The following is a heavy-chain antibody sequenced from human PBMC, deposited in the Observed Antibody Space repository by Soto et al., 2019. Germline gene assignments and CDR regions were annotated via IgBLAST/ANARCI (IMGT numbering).Heavy chain of an antibody. CDR1: GYTLTSYG. CDR3: ARDGDSYGFDMDV. CDR2: ISAYNGNT. J-gene: IGHJ6*02. D-gene: IGHD5-18*01. Sequence: VPSLKLSCKSSGYTLTSYGISWVRPAPGQGLEWMGWISAYNGNTNYAQKLQGRVTMTTDTSTSTAYMELRSLRSDDTAVYYCARDGDSYGFDMDVWGQGTTVNVS. V-gene: IGHV1-18*04.